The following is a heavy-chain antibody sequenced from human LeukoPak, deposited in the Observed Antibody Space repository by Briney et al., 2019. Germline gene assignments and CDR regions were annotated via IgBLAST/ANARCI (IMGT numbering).Heavy chain of an antibody. J-gene: IGHJ6*03. CDR1: GGSISSDY. CDR2: IYYSGST. CDR3: ARAFRGGYSYYYYMDV. V-gene: IGHV4-59*01. Sequence: SETLSLTCTVSGGSISSDYWSWIRQPQGEGLEWSGYIYYSGSTNYNPSLKSRVTISVDTSKNQFSLKLSSVTAADTAVYYCARAFRGGYSYYYYMDVWGKGTTVTVSS. D-gene: IGHD2-15*01.